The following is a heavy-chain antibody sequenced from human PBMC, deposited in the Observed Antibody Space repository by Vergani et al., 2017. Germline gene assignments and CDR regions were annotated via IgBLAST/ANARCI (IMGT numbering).Heavy chain of an antibody. CDR2: IKSTFDRGTT. J-gene: IGHJ6*02. D-gene: IGHD2-21*01. V-gene: IGHV3-15*07. CDR1: GFSFRNAW. Sequence: EVQLVESGGGLVQPGGSLRLSCVASGFSFRNAWMNWVRRTPGKGLEWVCRIKSTFDRGTTDYAAAVKGRFTISRDDSKNTLFLQMNGLKTEDIGVYYCTTDPRYCGDGSCYWLRDHHYYGMDVWGQGTTVTVSS. CDR3: TTDPRYCGDGSCYWLRDHHYYGMDV.